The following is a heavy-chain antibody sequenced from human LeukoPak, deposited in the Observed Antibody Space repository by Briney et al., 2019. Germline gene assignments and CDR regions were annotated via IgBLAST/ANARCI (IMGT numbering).Heavy chain of an antibody. D-gene: IGHD3-22*01. CDR2: FDPEDGET. V-gene: IGHV1-24*01. CDR1: GYTLTQLS. Sequence: ASVKVSFKVSGYTLTQLSIHWVRQAPGKGLEWMGGFDPEDGETIYAQKFQGRVTMTEDTSTDTAYMELSSLGSEDTAVYYCATHSSDSSGYFYYWGQGTPVTVAS. CDR3: ATHSSDSSGYFYY. J-gene: IGHJ4*02.